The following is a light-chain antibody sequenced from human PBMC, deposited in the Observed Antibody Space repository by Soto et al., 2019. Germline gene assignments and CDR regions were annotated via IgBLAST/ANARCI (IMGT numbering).Light chain of an antibody. CDR2: WAS. CDR1: QSVLFSINQKNY. V-gene: IGKV4-1*01. Sequence: LTQSPNSVALSLGERATLNCKSSQSVLFSINQKNYLAWYHQKPGQPPKLLIYWASIRESGVPTRFSGSGSGTNFTLTISSLQAEDAAVYYCQQYYTTPPTFGLGTKVDIK. J-gene: IGKJ1*01. CDR3: QQYYTTPPT.